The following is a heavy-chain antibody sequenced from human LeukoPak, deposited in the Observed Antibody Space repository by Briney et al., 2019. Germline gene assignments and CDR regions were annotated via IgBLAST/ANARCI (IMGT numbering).Heavy chain of an antibody. J-gene: IGHJ4*02. V-gene: IGHV1-69*05. CDR1: GGTFSSYA. Sequence: ASVKVSCKASGGTFSSYAISWVRQAPGQGLEWMGGIIPIFGTANYAQKFQGRVTITTDESTSTAYMELSSLRSEDTAVYYCARDSAVDSGYHSYYFDYWGQGTLVTVSS. D-gene: IGHD5-12*01. CDR3: ARDSAVDSGYHSYYFDY. CDR2: IIPIFGTA.